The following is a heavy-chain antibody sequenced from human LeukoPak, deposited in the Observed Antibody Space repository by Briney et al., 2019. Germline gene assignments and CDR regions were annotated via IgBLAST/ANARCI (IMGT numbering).Heavy chain of an antibody. CDR1: GFTFSSYS. CDR3: ARDFPGIAVAGTRPLDY. V-gene: IGHV3-21*04. J-gene: IGHJ4*02. CDR2: ISSSSSYI. Sequence: GGSLRLSCAASGFTFSSYSMNWVRQAPGKGLEWVSSISSSSSYIYYADSVKGRFTISRDNAKNTLYLQMNSLRAEDTAVYYCARDFPGIAVAGTRPLDYWGQGTLVTVAS. D-gene: IGHD6-19*01.